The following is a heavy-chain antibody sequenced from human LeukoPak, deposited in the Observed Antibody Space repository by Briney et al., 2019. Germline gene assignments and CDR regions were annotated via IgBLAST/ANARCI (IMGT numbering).Heavy chain of an antibody. D-gene: IGHD6-13*01. CDR2: ISWNSGSI. V-gene: IGHV3-9*01. J-gene: IGHJ5*02. CDR3: AKDPQAGGSSWYLGWFDP. CDR1: GFTFDDYA. Sequence: GGSLRLSCAASGFTFDDYAMHWVRQAPGKGLEWVSGISWNSGSIGYADSVKGRFTIPRDNAKNSLYLQMNSLRAEDTALYYYAKDPQAGGSSWYLGWFDPWGQGTLVTVSS.